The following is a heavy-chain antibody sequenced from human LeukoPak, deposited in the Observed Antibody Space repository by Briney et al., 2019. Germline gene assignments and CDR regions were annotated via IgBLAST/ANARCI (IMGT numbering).Heavy chain of an antibody. Sequence: ASVKVSCKASGYTFTSYGISWVRQAPGQRLEWMGWINPGNGNTKYSQKFQGRVTITRDTSASTAYMELSSLRSEDTAMYYCTRTRGIGYGYDAFDIWGQGTMVTVSS. D-gene: IGHD2-2*03. CDR2: INPGNGNT. J-gene: IGHJ3*02. CDR1: GYTFTSYG. V-gene: IGHV1-3*01. CDR3: TRTRGIGYGYDAFDI.